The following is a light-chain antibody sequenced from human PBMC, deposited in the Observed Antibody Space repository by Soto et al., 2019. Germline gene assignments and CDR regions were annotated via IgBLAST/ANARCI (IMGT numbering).Light chain of an antibody. J-gene: IGLJ1*01. CDR1: SYNIGKNL. Sequence: QSVLTQPPSASGTPGQRVTISCSGGSYNIGKNLVYWYQQRPGTAPKLLLYSNNLRSSGVPDRFSCSRSGTSASLAISGLQSEDEADYYCATWDDRLNGYVFGSGTKLTVL. CDR3: ATWDDRLNGYV. CDR2: SNN. V-gene: IGLV1-44*01.